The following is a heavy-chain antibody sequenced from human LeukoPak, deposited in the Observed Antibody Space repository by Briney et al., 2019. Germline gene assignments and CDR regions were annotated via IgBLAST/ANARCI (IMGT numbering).Heavy chain of an antibody. D-gene: IGHD1-26*01. Sequence: GGSLRLSCAASGFMFSSYAMSWVRQAPGKGLEWVAIIWYDGSKKYYADSVKGRFTISKDDSKDTVYLQMNSLRAEDTAVYYCAKDRQVGTFDYWGQGTLVTVSS. CDR3: AKDRQVGTFDY. CDR2: IWYDGSKK. CDR1: GFMFSSYA. J-gene: IGHJ4*02. V-gene: IGHV3-33*06.